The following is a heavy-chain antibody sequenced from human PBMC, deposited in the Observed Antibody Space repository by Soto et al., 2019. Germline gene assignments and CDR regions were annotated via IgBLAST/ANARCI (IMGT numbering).Heavy chain of an antibody. CDR1: GFTFSSYD. J-gene: IGHJ5*02. CDR2: IGTAGDT. V-gene: IGHV3-13*01. CDR3: AIGLYYYDSSGYYKVVT. D-gene: IGHD3-22*01. Sequence: GGSLRLSFAAPGFTFSSYDIHWVRQATGKGLEWVSAIGTAGDTYYPGSVKGRFTISRENAKNSLYLQMNSLRAEDTAVYYCAIGLYYYDSSGYYKVVTWGQGTLVTVSS.